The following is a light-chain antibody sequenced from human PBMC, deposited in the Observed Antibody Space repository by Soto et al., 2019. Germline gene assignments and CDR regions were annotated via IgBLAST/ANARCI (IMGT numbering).Light chain of an antibody. V-gene: IGKV3-15*01. Sequence: EIVMTQSPANLSVSPGERATLSCRASQSVSSNLAWYQQKPGQAPRLLIYSASTRATGIPARISGSGSGTEFTLTISSLQSEDFAIYYCQQYDEWPPSYTFGQGTKLEI. J-gene: IGKJ2*01. CDR2: SAS. CDR3: QQYDEWPPSYT. CDR1: QSVSSN.